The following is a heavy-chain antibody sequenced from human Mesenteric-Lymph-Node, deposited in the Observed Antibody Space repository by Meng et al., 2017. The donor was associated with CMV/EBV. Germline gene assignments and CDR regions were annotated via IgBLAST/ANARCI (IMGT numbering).Heavy chain of an antibody. CDR3: ARGSDIPVNNY. Sequence: QVQLQQWVAGLLKHSETLSLTCAVYGGSFSGYYWSWIRQPPGKGLEWIGEINHSGVPNYNPSLKSRVTISLDRSKNQFSLKLSSVTAEDTAVYYCARGSDIPVNNYWGQGTLVTVSS. CDR1: GGSFSGYY. CDR2: INHSGVP. V-gene: IGHV4-34*01. D-gene: IGHD2-15*01. J-gene: IGHJ4*02.